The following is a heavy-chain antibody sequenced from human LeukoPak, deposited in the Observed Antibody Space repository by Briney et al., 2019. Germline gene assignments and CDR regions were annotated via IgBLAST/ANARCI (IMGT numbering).Heavy chain of an antibody. CDR3: ARKSSRGGFNGYDYWYFDL. J-gene: IGHJ2*01. CDR2: ISYSGNT. Sequence: KPSETLSLTCTVSGGSISSYFWSWLRQPPGKRLEWIGYISYSGNTDYNPSLKSRVTLSVDTSKNRLSLKLSSVTAADTAVYYCARKSSRGGFNGYDYWYFDLWGRGTLVTVS. D-gene: IGHD5-12*01. CDR1: GGSISSYF. V-gene: IGHV4-59*08.